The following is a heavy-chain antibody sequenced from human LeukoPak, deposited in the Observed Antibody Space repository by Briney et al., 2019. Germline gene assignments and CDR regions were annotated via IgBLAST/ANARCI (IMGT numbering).Heavy chain of an antibody. Sequence: ASVKVSCKASGGTFSSYAISWVRQAPGQGLELMGRIIPIFGTANYEQKYQGRVTITADKTTSTAYMELSSQRSENTAVYYCAQGRIAVADHAFDIWGQGTMVTVSS. J-gene: IGHJ3*02. CDR1: GGTFSSYA. D-gene: IGHD6-19*01. V-gene: IGHV1-69*06. CDR2: IIPIFGTA. CDR3: AQGRIAVADHAFDI.